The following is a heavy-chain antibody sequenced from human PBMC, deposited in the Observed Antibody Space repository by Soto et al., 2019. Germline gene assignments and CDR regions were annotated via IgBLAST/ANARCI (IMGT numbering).Heavy chain of an antibody. J-gene: IGHJ4*02. CDR3: TRGTSGWPPRLAY. CDR2: IYYSGST. V-gene: IGHV4-59*01. CDR1: GGPISSYY. D-gene: IGHD6-19*01. Sequence: QVHLQESGPGLVKPSETLSLNCTVSGGPISSYYWSWIRQSPGKGLEWIGYIYYSGSTNYNPSLKSRVTISVEPSKNQFSLELSSVSAADTAVYYCTRGTSGWPPRLAYWGQGTLVTVSS.